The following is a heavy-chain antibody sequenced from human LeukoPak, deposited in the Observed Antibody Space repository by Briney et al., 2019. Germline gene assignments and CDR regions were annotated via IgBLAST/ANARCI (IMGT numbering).Heavy chain of an antibody. CDR3: ARRVTVTSSWFDP. D-gene: IGHD4-17*01. J-gene: IGHJ5*02. CDR1: GGSISSSSYY. CDR2: IYTSGST. Sequence: SETLSLTCTVSGGSISSSSYYWGWIRQPAGKGLEWIGRIYTSGSTNYNPSLKSRVTISVDTSKNQFSLKLSSVTAADTAVYYCARRVTVTSSWFDPWGQGTLVTVSS. V-gene: IGHV4-61*02.